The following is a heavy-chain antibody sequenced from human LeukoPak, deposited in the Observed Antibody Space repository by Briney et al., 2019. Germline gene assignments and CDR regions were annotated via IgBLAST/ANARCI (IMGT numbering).Heavy chain of an antibody. CDR3: ARLIVATIRPVYSYY. D-gene: IGHD5-12*01. CDR2: INSSSSYI. V-gene: IGHV3-21*01. Sequence: PGGSLRLSCAASGFTLSIYGMNWVRQAPGKGLEWVSSINSSSSYIYYADSVKGRFTISRDNAKNSLYLQMNSLRAEDTSGYYCARLIVATIRPVYSYYWGQGTLDTVSS. CDR1: GFTLSIYG. J-gene: IGHJ4*02.